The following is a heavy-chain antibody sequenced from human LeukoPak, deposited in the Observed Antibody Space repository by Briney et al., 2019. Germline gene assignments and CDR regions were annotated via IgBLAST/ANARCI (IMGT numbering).Heavy chain of an antibody. Sequence: GGSLRLSCAASGFTFDDYGMSWVRQAPGKGLEWVSLISGSGGSTYYADVVKGRFTISRDNSKNTLYLQMNSLRAEDTAVYHCAKQNTYYYGSGSTADYWGQGTLVTVSS. V-gene: IGHV3-23*01. D-gene: IGHD3-10*01. CDR3: AKQNTYYYGSGSTADY. CDR2: ISGSGGST. J-gene: IGHJ4*02. CDR1: GFTFDDYG.